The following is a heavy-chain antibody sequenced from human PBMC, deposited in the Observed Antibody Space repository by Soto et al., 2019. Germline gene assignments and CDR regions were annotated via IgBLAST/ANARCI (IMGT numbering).Heavy chain of an antibody. J-gene: IGHJ4*02. Sequence: QVQLVESGGGVVQPGRSLRLSCAASGFTFSSYGMHWVRQAPGKGLEWVAVISYDGSNKYYADSVKGRFTISRDNSKNTLYLQMNSLRAEDTAVYYCAKDREGDFDYWGQGTLVTVSS. V-gene: IGHV3-30*18. CDR3: AKDREGDFDY. CDR1: GFTFSSYG. CDR2: ISYDGSNK. D-gene: IGHD3-16*01.